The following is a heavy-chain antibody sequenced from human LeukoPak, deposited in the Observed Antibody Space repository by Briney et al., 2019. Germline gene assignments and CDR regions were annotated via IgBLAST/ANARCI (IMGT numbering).Heavy chain of an antibody. CDR2: ISYDGSNK. J-gene: IGHJ6*02. Sequence: GGSLRLSCAASGFSFTMYGIHWVRQAPGKGLEWVAVISYDGSNKYYADSVKGRFTISRDNSKNTLYLQMNSLRAEDTAVYYCASPTAYSSSWYADYYYGMDVWGQGTTVTVSS. V-gene: IGHV3-30*03. D-gene: IGHD6-13*01. CDR3: ASPTAYSSSWYADYYYGMDV. CDR1: GFSFTMYG.